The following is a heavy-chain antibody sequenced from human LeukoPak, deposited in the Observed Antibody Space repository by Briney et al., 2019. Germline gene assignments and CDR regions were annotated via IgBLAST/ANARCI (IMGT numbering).Heavy chain of an antibody. Sequence: KPSETLSLTCAVYGVSFSGYYWSWIRQPPGKGLEWIGEINHSGSTNYNPSLKSRVTISVGTSKNQFSLKLSSVTAADTAVYYCASFRGNGGNSYWGQGTLVTVSS. V-gene: IGHV4-34*01. J-gene: IGHJ4*02. CDR2: INHSGST. CDR1: GVSFSGYY. D-gene: IGHD4-23*01. CDR3: ASFRGNGGNSY.